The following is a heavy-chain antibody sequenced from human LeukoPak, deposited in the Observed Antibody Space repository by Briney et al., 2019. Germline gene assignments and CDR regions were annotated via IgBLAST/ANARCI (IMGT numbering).Heavy chain of an antibody. J-gene: IGHJ4*02. CDR1: GFTFSSYG. CDR3: ARGEATYYDILTGYSFDY. V-gene: IGHV3-30*03. Sequence: GGSLRLSCAASGFTFSSYGMHWVRQAPGKGLAWVAVISYDGSNKYYADSVQGRFTIYRDNAKNTLYLQMISLRAEDTAVYYCARGEATYYDILTGYSFDYWGQGTLVTVSS. CDR2: ISYDGSNK. D-gene: IGHD3-9*01.